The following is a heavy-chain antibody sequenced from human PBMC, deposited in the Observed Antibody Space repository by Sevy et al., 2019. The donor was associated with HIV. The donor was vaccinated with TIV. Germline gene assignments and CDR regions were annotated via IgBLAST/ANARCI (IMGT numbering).Heavy chain of an antibody. CDR2: FDPEDGET. V-gene: IGHV1-24*01. J-gene: IGHJ1*01. CDR1: GYTLTELS. D-gene: IGHD6-13*01. CDR3: ASVPRTGKYFQH. Sequence: ASVKVSCKVSGYTLTELSMHWVRQAPGKGLEWMGGFDPEDGETIYAQKFQGRVTMTEDTSTDTAYMELSSLRSEDTAVYYCASVPRTGKYFQHWGQGTLVTVSS.